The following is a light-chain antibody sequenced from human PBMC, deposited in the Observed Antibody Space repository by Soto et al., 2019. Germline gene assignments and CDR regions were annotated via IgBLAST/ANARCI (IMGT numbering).Light chain of an antibody. CDR1: QIISIW. CDR2: DAS. CDR3: PQLESYPST. J-gene: IGKJ4*01. V-gene: IGKV1-5*01. Sequence: DIQMTQSPSTLSASVVDRFTITFLASQIISIWLAWYQQKPWKAPKLLIYDASSLESGVPSRFSGSGSGKEFTLTISSLQHEDFATYYCPQLESYPSTFGGATKV.